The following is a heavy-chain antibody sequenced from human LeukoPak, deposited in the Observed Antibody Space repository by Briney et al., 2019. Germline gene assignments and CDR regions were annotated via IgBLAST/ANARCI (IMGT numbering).Heavy chain of an antibody. CDR3: AKDRSRITMIVVVTTPDY. J-gene: IGHJ4*02. Sequence: GGSLRLSCAASGFTFSSYAMHWVRQAPGKGLEWVAVISYDGSNKYYADSVKGRFTISRDNSKNTLYLQMNSLRAEDTAVYYCAKDRSRITMIVVVTTPDYWGQGTLVTVSS. CDR1: GFTFSSYA. D-gene: IGHD3-22*01. CDR2: ISYDGSNK. V-gene: IGHV3-30-3*01.